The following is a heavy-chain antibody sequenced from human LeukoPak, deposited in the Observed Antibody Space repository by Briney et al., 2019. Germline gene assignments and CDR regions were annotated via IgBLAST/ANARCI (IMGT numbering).Heavy chain of an antibody. CDR2: ISSSSSYI. D-gene: IGHD3-22*01. J-gene: IGHJ4*02. Sequence: GGSLRLSCAASGFTFSSYSMNWVRQAPGKGLEWVSSISSSSSYIYYADSVKGRFTISRDNAKNSLYLQMNSLRAEDTAVYHCARPPRYYYDSSGYYRYYWGQGTLVTVSS. V-gene: IGHV3-21*01. CDR1: GFTFSSYS. CDR3: ARPPRYYYDSSGYYRYY.